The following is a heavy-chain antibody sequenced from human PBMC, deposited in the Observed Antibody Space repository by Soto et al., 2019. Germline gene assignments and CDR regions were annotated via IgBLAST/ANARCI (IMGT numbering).Heavy chain of an antibody. J-gene: IGHJ4*02. V-gene: IGHV4-59*01. Sequence: AQPLYLTCTFSVGSIISYYWSWIRPPAGKGLEWIGYIYYSGSTNYNPSLKSRVTISLDTSRNQFSLKLSSVTAADTAVFYCAREYANSPEAFDFWGQGALVTVSS. CDR3: AREYANSPEAFDF. D-gene: IGHD2-2*01. CDR2: IYYSGST. CDR1: VGSIISYY.